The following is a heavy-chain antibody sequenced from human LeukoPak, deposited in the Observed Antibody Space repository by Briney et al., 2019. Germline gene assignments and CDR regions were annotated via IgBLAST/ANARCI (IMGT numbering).Heavy chain of an antibody. CDR1: GYTFTSYY. CDR3: ARDGPTPPNRIVVVPAAIAGNWYFDL. D-gene: IGHD2-2*02. V-gene: IGHV1-46*01. Sequence: GAPVKVSCKASGYTFTSYYMHWVRQAPGQGLEWMGIINPSGGSTSYAQKFQGRVTMTRDMSTSTVYMELSSLRSEDTAVYYCARDGPTPPNRIVVVPAAIAGNWYFDLWGRGTLVTVSS. CDR2: INPSGGST. J-gene: IGHJ2*01.